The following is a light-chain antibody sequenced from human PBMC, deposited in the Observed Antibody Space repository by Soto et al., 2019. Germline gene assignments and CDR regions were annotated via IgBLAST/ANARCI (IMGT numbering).Light chain of an antibody. Sequence: VFTQSPGALSLSPGERATLSCRASQTVRNNYLAWYQQKPGQAPRLLIYDASSRATGIPDRFSGGGSETDFTLTICRLEPEDFAVYYCQQFRSYPLTFGGGTKV. CDR2: DAS. CDR3: QQFRSYPLT. J-gene: IGKJ4*01. V-gene: IGKV3-20*01. CDR1: QTVRNNY.